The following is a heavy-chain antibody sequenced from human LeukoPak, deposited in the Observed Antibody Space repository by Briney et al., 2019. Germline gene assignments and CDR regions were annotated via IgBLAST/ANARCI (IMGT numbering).Heavy chain of an antibody. CDR1: GGSFSGYY. Sequence: SETLSLTCAVYGGSFSGYYWSWIRQPPRKGLEWIGEINHSGSTNYNPSLKSRVTISVDTSKNQFSLKLSSVTAADTAVYYCARFPHRTMITFGGVQSYGDYFDYWGQGTLVTVSS. D-gene: IGHD3-16*01. CDR2: INHSGST. CDR3: ARFPHRTMITFGGVQSYGDYFDY. V-gene: IGHV4-34*01. J-gene: IGHJ4*02.